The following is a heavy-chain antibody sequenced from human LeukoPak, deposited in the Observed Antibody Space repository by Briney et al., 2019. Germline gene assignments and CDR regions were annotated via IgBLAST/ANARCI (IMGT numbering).Heavy chain of an antibody. CDR3: ARARGYSYGYDY. V-gene: IGHV4-31*03. CDR1: GGSISSGGYY. CDR2: IYYSGST. Sequence: ASETLSLTCTVSGGSISSGGYYWSWIRQHPGKGLEWIGYIYYSGSTYYDPSLKSRVTISVDTSKNQFSLKLSSVTAADTAVYYCARARGYSYGYDYWGQGTLVTVSS. J-gene: IGHJ4*02. D-gene: IGHD5-18*01.